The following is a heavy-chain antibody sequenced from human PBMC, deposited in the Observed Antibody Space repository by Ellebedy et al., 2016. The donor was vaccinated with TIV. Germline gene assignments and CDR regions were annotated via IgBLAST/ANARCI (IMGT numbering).Heavy chain of an antibody. CDR2: ISSSGSTI. D-gene: IGHD1-26*01. CDR1: GFTFSDYY. Sequence: GESLKISCAASGFTFSDYYMSWIRQAPGKGLEWVSYISSSGSTIYYADSVKGRFTISRDNAKNTLYLQMNSLRAEDTAVYYCARDGIVGGPTEYYFDSWGQGTLVTVSS. CDR3: ARDGIVGGPTEYYFDS. V-gene: IGHV3-11*04. J-gene: IGHJ4*02.